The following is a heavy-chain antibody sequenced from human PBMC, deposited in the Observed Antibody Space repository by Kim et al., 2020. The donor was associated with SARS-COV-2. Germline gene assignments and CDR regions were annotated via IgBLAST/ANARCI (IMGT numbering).Heavy chain of an antibody. D-gene: IGHD3-10*01. V-gene: IGHV3-30*09. CDR1: GFTFSDFA. CDR3: TRENYFGSGSGDYFDY. J-gene: IGHJ4*01. CDR2: ISSDGTNK. Sequence: GGSLRLSRAASGFTFSDFAIHWVRQAPGKGLEWLAIISSDGTNKYYADSVRGRFAISRDNSKNTVYLQMNSLRSEATAVYYCTRENYFGSGSGDYFDYWG.